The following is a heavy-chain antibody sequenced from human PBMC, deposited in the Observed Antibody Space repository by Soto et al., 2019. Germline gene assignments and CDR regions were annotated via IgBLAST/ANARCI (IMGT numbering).Heavy chain of an antibody. CDR3: ARPSSSGSYSPYYYYGMDV. D-gene: IGHD1-26*01. J-gene: IGHJ6*02. CDR1: GYSFTSYW. Sequence: PGESLKISCKGSGYSFTSYWISWVRRMPGKGLEWMGRIDPSDSYTNYSPSSQGHVTISADKSISTAYLQWSSLKASDTAMYYCARPSSSGSYSPYYYYGMDVWGQGTTVTVSS. CDR2: IDPSDSYT. V-gene: IGHV5-10-1*01.